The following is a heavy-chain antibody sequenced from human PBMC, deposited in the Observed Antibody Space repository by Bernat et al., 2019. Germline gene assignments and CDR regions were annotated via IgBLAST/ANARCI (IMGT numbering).Heavy chain of an antibody. Sequence: EVQLLESGGGLVQPGGSLRLSCAASGFTFSSYAMSWVRQAPGKGLEWVSAISGSGGSTYYADSVKGRFTISRDNSKNTLYLQMNSLRAEDTAVYYCAKRNYDYYDSSGYYSLDYWGQGTLVTVSS. CDR1: GFTFSSYA. D-gene: IGHD3-22*01. J-gene: IGHJ4*02. CDR3: AKRNYDYYDSSGYYSLDY. CDR2: ISGSGGST. V-gene: IGHV3-23*01.